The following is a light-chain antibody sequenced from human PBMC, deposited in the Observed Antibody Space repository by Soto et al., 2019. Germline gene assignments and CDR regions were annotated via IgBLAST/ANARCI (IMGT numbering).Light chain of an antibody. V-gene: IGKV3-15*01. J-gene: IGKJ5*01. CDR1: QTVSSN. Sequence: EIVMTQSPATLSVSPGERATLSCRASQTVSSNLAWYQQKPGQAPRLLIYGATARATGIPAKFSGSGSGTEFTLTISSLQSEDLAVYYCQQYHTWPPSTFGQGTRLEIK. CDR2: GAT. CDR3: QQYHTWPPST.